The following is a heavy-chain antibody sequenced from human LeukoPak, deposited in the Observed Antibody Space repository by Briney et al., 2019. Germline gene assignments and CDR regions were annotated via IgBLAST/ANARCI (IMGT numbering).Heavy chain of an antibody. CDR2: ISWNGGSI. Sequence: GGSLRLSCAASGFTFDDYAMHWVRQAPGKGLEWVSGISWNGGSIGYADSVKGRFTISRDNAKNSLYLQMNSLRAEDTALYYCAKDRYCSGGSCYWDAFDYWGQGTLVTVSS. D-gene: IGHD2-15*01. J-gene: IGHJ4*02. V-gene: IGHV3-9*01. CDR3: AKDRYCSGGSCYWDAFDY. CDR1: GFTFDDYA.